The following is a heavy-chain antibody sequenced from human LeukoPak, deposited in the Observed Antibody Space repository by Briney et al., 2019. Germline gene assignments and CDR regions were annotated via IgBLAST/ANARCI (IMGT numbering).Heavy chain of an antibody. D-gene: IGHD2/OR15-2a*01. V-gene: IGHV5-10-1*01. CDR2: IDPTDSYT. J-gene: IGHJ4*02. CDR1: GYSFTTYW. CDR3: ARQIENIASLDY. Sequence: GESLRISCKVSGYSFTTYWISWVRQMPGKGLEWMGRIDPTDSYTDHSPSLQGHVTFSVDRSISTAYLQWSSLKAPDTAMYYCARQIENIASLDYWGQGTLVTVSS.